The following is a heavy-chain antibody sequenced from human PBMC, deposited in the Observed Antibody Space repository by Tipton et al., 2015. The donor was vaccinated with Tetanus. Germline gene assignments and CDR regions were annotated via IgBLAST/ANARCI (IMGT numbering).Heavy chain of an antibody. V-gene: IGHV4-39*02. J-gene: IGHJ5*02. Sequence: TLSLTCTVSGGSISDKKYYWGWIRQPPGKGLEWIASIYFEGSTYYSPSLESRVSIAVDTSQNVFSLKLTSASDADTAVYYCARHLYGYWFDPWGQGTLVTVYS. CDR2: IYFEGST. CDR1: GGSISDKKYY. D-gene: IGHD3-10*01. CDR3: ARHLYGYWFDP.